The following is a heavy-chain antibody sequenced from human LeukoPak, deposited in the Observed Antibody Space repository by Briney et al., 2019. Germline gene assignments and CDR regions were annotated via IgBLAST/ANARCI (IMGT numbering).Heavy chain of an antibody. J-gene: IGHJ6*03. CDR3: ARPVNDYGDSGRYMDV. D-gene: IGHD4-17*01. V-gene: IGHV4-34*01. CDR2: IDHSGST. Sequence: KPSETLSLTCAVYSGSFSGHYWSWIRQPPGKGLEWIGEIDHSGSTNYNPSLNSRVTISVDTSKNQLSLRLSSVTAADTAVYYCARPVNDYGDSGRYMDVWGKGTTVTVSS. CDR1: SGSFSGHY.